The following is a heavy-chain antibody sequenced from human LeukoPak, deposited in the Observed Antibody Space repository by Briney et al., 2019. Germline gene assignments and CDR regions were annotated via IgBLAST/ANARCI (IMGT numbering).Heavy chain of an antibody. J-gene: IGHJ4*02. CDR2: ISYDGSNK. D-gene: IGHD5-12*01. Sequence: GGSLRLSCAASGFTFSSYGMHWVRRAPGKGLEWVAVISYDGSNKYYADSVKGRFTISRDNSKNTLYLQMNSLRAEDTAVYYCAKEMATEYYWGQGTLVTVSS. CDR1: GFTFSSYG. CDR3: AKEMATEYY. V-gene: IGHV3-30*18.